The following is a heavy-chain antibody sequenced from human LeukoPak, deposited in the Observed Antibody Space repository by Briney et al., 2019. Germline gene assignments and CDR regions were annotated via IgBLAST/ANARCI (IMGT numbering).Heavy chain of an antibody. V-gene: IGHV3-30-3*01. J-gene: IGHJ4*02. CDR1: GLTFSSYA. CDR3: ARGGGSYFWEFDY. Sequence: GGSLRLSCAASGLTFSSYAMHWFRQAPGKGLEWVAVISYDGSNKYYADSVKGRFTISRDNSKNTLYLQMNSLRAEDTAVYYCARGGGSYFWEFDYWGQGTLVTVSS. CDR2: ISYDGSNK. D-gene: IGHD1-26*01.